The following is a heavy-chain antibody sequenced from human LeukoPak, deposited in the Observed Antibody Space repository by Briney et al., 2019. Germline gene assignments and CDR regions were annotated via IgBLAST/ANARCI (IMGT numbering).Heavy chain of an antibody. D-gene: IGHD3-10*01. CDR1: GFTFSSYA. Sequence: GGSLRLSCAASGFTFSSYAMSWVRQAPGKGLEWVSATSGSGGSTYYADSVKGRFTISRDNSKNTLYLQMNSLRAEDTAVYYCAKGRGYYDFSGMDVWGQGTTVTVSS. CDR2: TSGSGGST. CDR3: AKGRGYYDFSGMDV. V-gene: IGHV3-23*01. J-gene: IGHJ6*02.